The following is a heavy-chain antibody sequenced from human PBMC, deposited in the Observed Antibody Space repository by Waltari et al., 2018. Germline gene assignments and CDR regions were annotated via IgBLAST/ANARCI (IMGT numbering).Heavy chain of an antibody. Sequence: VQLVESGGGSVQPGGSLRLSCAASGFTFSLYWLTWVRQSPGNGLEWVANIKPDGSAKDYVDAARGRFTICRDNAKKSLYLQMSGLRAEDTAVYYCAKESMAGRTNAFDIWGQGTMVTVSS. CDR3: AKESMAGRTNAFDI. V-gene: IGHV3-7*04. CDR1: GFTFSLYW. D-gene: IGHD6-6*01. CDR2: IKPDGSAK. J-gene: IGHJ3*02.